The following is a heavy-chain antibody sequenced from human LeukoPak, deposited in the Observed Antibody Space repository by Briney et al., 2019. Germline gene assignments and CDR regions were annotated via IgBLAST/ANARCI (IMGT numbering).Heavy chain of an antibody. CDR3: ARVGQQQRDGYNYKY. Sequence: ASVKVSCKASGYTFTGYYMHWVRQAPGQGLEWLGWINPNSSGTHYAQKFQGRVTMTRDTSISTAYMELSRLKSDDTAVYYCARVGQQQRDGYNYKYWGQGTLVTVSS. V-gene: IGHV1-2*02. D-gene: IGHD5-24*01. CDR2: INPNSSGT. CDR1: GYTFTGYY. J-gene: IGHJ4*02.